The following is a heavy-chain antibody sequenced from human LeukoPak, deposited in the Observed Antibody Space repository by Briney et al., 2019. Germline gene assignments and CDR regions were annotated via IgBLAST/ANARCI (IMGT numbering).Heavy chain of an antibody. CDR2: IRYDGSNK. CDR3: AKSHGSYHGSGLYYFDY. V-gene: IGHV3-30*02. CDR1: GFTFSSYG. Sequence: PGGSLTLSCAASGFTFSSYGMHWVRQAPGKGLEWVAFIRYDGSNKYYADSVKGRFTISRDNSKNTLYLQMNSLRAEDTAVYYCAKSHGSYHGSGLYYFDYWGQGTLVTVSS. J-gene: IGHJ4*02. D-gene: IGHD1-26*01.